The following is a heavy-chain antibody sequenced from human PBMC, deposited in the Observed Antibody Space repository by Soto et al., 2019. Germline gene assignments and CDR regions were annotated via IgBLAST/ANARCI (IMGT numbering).Heavy chain of an antibody. CDR3: ARPGESRDGYSEDY. CDR2: IDPSDSYT. J-gene: IGHJ4*02. CDR1: GYSFTSYW. D-gene: IGHD5-18*01. Sequence: RGESLKISRKGSGYSFTSYWISWVRQMPGKGLEWMGRIDPSDSYTNYSPSFQGHVTISADKSISTAYLQWSSLKASDTAMYYCARPGESRDGYSEDYWGQGPLVTVSS. V-gene: IGHV5-10-1*01.